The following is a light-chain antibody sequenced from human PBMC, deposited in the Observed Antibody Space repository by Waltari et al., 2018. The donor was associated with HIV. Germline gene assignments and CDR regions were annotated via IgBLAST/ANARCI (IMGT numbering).Light chain of an antibody. CDR2: AAS. V-gene: IGKV1-39*01. CDR1: QTISSY. J-gene: IGKJ2*01. Sequence: IQMTQSPSSLSAYVGDRVTITCQASQTISSYLNWYQQKLGKAPNLLIYAASRLQSGVPSRFSGSESGTDFTLNISSLQPEDFATYYCQQSYSTPYTFGQGTKLEIK. CDR3: QQSYSTPYT.